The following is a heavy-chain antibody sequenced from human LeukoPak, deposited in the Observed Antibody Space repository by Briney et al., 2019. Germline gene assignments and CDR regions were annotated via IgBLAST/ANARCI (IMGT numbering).Heavy chain of an antibody. J-gene: IGHJ4*02. CDR3: ASQYRGLYYFDY. V-gene: IGHV4-59*08. CDR2: IYYSGST. Sequence: PSETLSLTCTVSGGSISSYYWNWIRQPPGKGLEWIGYIYYSGSTNYNPSLKSRVTISVDTSKNQFSLKLSSVTAADTAVYCCASQYRGLYYFDYWGQGTLVTVSS. D-gene: IGHD4-23*01. CDR1: GGSISSYY.